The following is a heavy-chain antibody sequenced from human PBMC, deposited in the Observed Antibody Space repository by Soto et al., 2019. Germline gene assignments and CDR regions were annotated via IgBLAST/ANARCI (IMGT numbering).Heavy chain of an antibody. CDR1: GFTFSNAW. V-gene: IGHV3-15*07. CDR2: IKSKTDGGTT. J-gene: IGHJ4*02. Sequence: EVPLVESGGGLVKPGGSLRLSCAASGFTFSNAWMNWVRQAPGKGLEWVGRIKSKTDGGTTDYAAPVKGRFTISRDDSKNTLYLQMNSLKTEDTAVYYCTTEFPGYRFPPPFDYWGQGTLVTVSS. D-gene: IGHD5-12*01. CDR3: TTEFPGYRFPPPFDY.